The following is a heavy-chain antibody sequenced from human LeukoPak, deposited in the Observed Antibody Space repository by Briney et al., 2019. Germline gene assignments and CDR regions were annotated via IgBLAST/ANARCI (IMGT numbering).Heavy chain of an antibody. D-gene: IGHD3-10*01. J-gene: IGHJ5*02. CDR3: ARDVYYYDSGSYYPYKYFDP. Sequence: PSETLSLTCTVSGGSISSYYWSWIRQPAGKGLEWIGRIYTSGSTNYNPSLKSRVTMSVDTSKNQFSLKLSSVTAADTAVYYCARDVYYYDSGSYYPYKYFDPWGQGTLVTVSS. V-gene: IGHV4-4*07. CDR2: IYTSGST. CDR1: GGSISSYY.